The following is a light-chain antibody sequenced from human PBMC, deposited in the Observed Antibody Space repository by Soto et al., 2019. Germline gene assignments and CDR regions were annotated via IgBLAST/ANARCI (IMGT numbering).Light chain of an antibody. CDR1: SSDVGGYNY. J-gene: IGLJ3*02. V-gene: IGLV2-8*01. CDR2: EVT. CDR3: TSYAGSNTFVV. Sequence: QSALTQPPSASGSPGQSVAISCTGTSSDVGGYNYVSWYQQHPGKAPKLMIYEVTKRPSGVPDRFSGSKSGNTASLTVSGXXXXXXADYYCTSYAGSNTFVVYGGGTKLTVL.